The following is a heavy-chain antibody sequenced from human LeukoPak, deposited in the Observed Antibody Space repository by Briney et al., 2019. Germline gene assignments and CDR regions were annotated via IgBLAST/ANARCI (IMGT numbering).Heavy chain of an antibody. D-gene: IGHD1-26*01. J-gene: IGHJ5*02. CDR1: GGSISSSGYY. CDR2: IYYSGST. CDR3: ARHEYSGSYYGLSWFDP. V-gene: IGHV4-39*01. Sequence: PSETLSLTCTVSGGSISSSGYYWCWIRQPPGKGLEWIARIYYSGSTYYNPSLKSRVTISVDTSKNQLSLKLSSLTAADTAVHYCARHEYSGSYYGLSWFDPWGQGTLVTVSS.